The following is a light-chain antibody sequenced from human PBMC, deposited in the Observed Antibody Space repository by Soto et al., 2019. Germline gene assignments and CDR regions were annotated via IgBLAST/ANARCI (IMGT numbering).Light chain of an antibody. Sequence: IQMTQSPSSLSASVGDRVTITCRASQSISSYLNWYQQKPGKAPKLLIYAASSLQSGVPSRFSGSGSGTDFTLTISSLQPEDFATYYCQQANSFPITFGQGTLLEI. CDR3: QQANSFPIT. CDR1: QSISSY. CDR2: AAS. V-gene: IGKV1-39*01. J-gene: IGKJ5*01.